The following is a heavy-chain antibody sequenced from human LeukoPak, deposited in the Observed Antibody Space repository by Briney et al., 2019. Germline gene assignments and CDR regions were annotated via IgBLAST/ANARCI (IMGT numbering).Heavy chain of an antibody. CDR1: GFTFSSYA. CDR2: VSGSGGST. Sequence: GGSLRLSCAASGFTFSSYAMSWVRQAPGKGLEWVSGVSGSGGSTYYADSVKGRFTISRDNSKNTLYLQMNSLRAEDTAVYYCAKDAAYCGGDCYWGCFDPWGQGTLVTVSS. CDR3: AKDAAYCGGDCYWGCFDP. V-gene: IGHV3-23*01. J-gene: IGHJ5*02. D-gene: IGHD2-21*02.